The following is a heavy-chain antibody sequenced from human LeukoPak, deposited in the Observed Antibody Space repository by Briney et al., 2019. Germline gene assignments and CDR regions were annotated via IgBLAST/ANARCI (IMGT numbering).Heavy chain of an antibody. CDR1: GYTFTSYG. CDR3: ARDHVHYDILTGYQYPGY. CDR2: ISAYNGNT. D-gene: IGHD3-9*01. V-gene: IGHV1-18*01. J-gene: IGHJ4*02. Sequence: ASVKVSCKASGYTFTSYGISWVRQAPAQGLEWMGWISAYNGNTNYAQKLQGRVTMTTDTSTSTAYMELRSLRSDDTAVYYCARDHVHYDILTGYQYPGYWGQGTLVPVSS.